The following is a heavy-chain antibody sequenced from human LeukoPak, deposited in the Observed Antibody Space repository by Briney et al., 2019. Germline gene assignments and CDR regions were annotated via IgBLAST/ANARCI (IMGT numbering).Heavy chain of an antibody. V-gene: IGHV3-7*04. J-gene: IGHJ6*02. Sequence: GGSLRLSCAASGFTFSSYWMSWVRQAPGKGLEWVANIKQDGSEKYYVDSVKGRFTISRDNAKNSLYLQMNSLRAEDTAVYYCAKEKPSSGEDYYGMDVWSQGTTVTVSS. D-gene: IGHD6-6*01. CDR1: GFTFSSYW. CDR2: IKQDGSEK. CDR3: AKEKPSSGEDYYGMDV.